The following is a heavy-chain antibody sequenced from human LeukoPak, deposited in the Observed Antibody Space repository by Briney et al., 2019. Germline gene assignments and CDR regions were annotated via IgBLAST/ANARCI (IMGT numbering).Heavy chain of an antibody. V-gene: IGHV3-74*01. CDR3: LGGSSDWKGMDI. CDR1: GFTLRTSW. Sequence: HPGGSLRLSCAASGFTLRTSWVHWVRQAAGKGLEWISRISPGDSRAIYADSLKGRLTISRDDAKNTVYLQMNSVRADDTAMYYCLGGSSDWKGMDIWGQGTLVTVSS. D-gene: IGHD6-19*01. J-gene: IGHJ4*02. CDR2: ISPGDSRA.